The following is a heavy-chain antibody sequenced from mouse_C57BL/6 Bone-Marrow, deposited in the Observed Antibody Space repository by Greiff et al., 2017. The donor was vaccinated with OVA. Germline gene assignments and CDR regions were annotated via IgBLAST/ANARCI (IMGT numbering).Heavy chain of an antibody. CDR2: IYPGDGDT. V-gene: IGHV1-82*01. D-gene: IGHD1-1*01. CDR3: ARPPYYGSRSYWYFDV. Sequence: QVQLKESGPELVKPGASVKISCKASGYAFSSSWMNWVKQRPGKGLEWIGRIYPGDGDTNYNGKFKGKATLTADKSSSTAYMQLSSLTSDDSAVYCCARPPYYGSRSYWYFDVWGTGTTVTVSS. CDR1: GYAFSSSW. J-gene: IGHJ1*03.